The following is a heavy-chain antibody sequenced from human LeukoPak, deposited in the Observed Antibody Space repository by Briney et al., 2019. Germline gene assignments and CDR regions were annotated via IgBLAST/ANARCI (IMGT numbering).Heavy chain of an antibody. Sequence: ASVKVSCKASGYTFTSYAMHWVRQAPGQRLEWMGWINAGNGNTKYSQKFQGRVTITRDTSASTAYMELSSLRSEDTAVYYCARGGGTRSRIAARQMLPIFDYWGQGTLVTVSS. CDR2: INAGNGNT. J-gene: IGHJ4*02. V-gene: IGHV1-3*01. CDR1: GYTFTSYA. CDR3: ARGGGTRSRIAARQMLPIFDY. D-gene: IGHD6-6*01.